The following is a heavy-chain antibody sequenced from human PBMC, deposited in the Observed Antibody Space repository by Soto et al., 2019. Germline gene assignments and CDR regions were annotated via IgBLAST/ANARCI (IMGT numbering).Heavy chain of an antibody. CDR3: ARNPGYYGFIDY. J-gene: IGHJ4*02. CDR2: IWYDGSNK. CDR1: GFTFSSYG. Sequence: HPGGSLRLSCAASGFTFSSYGMHWVRQAPGKGLEWVAVIWYDGSNKYYADSVKGRFTISRDNSKNTLYLQMNSLRAEDTAVYYCARNPGYYGFIDYWGQGTLVTVSS. V-gene: IGHV3-33*01. D-gene: IGHD1-26*01.